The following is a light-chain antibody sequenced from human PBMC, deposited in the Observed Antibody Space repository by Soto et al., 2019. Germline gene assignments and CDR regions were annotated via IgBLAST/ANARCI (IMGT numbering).Light chain of an antibody. CDR3: SSYTIIITLPYV. Sequence: QSVLTQPASVSGSPGQSITISCTGTSRDVGGYNYVSWYQQHPGKAPKLMIYEVSNRPSGVSNRFSGSKSGNTAPLTISGLQAEAEADYYCSSYTIIITLPYVFXTGTKATVL. J-gene: IGLJ1*01. V-gene: IGLV2-14*01. CDR2: EVS. CDR1: SRDVGGYNY.